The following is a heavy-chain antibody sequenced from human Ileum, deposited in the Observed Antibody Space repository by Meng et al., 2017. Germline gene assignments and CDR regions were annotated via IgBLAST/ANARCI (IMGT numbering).Heavy chain of an antibody. D-gene: IGHD7-27*01. CDR3: ARDHWGSLDY. CDR2: AST. Sequence: QVQLQEPGPVLGRPSETLSLICTVSGGTVSSAGYQRGWIRQPPGKGLEWIGYASTNYNPSLKSRVTISLDTSKNQFSLKLSSVTAADTAVYYCARDHWGSLDYWGQGILVTVSS. V-gene: IGHV4-61*08. CDR1: GGTVSSAGYQ. J-gene: IGHJ4*02.